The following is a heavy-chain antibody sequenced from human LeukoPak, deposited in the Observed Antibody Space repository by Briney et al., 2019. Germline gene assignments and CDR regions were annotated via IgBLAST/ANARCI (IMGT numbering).Heavy chain of an antibody. Sequence: PGGSLRLSCATSGFTFSSYAMSWVRQAPGKGLDLEWVSSISGSGGSTYYADSVKGRFTISRDNAKNSLYLQMNSLRAEDTAVYYCARGGRAAAGFFDYWGQGTLVTVSS. CDR1: GFTFSSYA. CDR2: ISGSGGST. V-gene: IGHV3-23*01. CDR3: ARGGRAAAGFFDY. D-gene: IGHD6-25*01. J-gene: IGHJ4*02.